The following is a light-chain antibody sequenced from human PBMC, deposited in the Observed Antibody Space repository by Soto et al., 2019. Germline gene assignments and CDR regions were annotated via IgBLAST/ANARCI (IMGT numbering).Light chain of an antibody. CDR3: SSFAGDNDVI. CDR2: EVN. J-gene: IGLJ2*01. CDR1: SSDIGAYNF. Sequence: QSALTQPPSASGSPGQSVTISCSGSSSDIGAYNFVSWYQQHPGQAPKLMIFEVNQRPSGVPNRFSGSKSGNTASLTVSGRQAEDEAYDYCSSFAGDNDVIFGGGTNLTVL. V-gene: IGLV2-8*01.